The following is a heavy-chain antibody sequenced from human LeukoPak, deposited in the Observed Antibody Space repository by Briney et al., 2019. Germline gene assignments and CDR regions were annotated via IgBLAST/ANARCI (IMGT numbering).Heavy chain of an antibody. CDR1: GYSFTAYN. V-gene: IGHV1-3*01. J-gene: IGHJ3*02. D-gene: IGHD1-26*01. Sequence: RASVKVSCKASGYSFTAYNIHWVRQAPGQRLEWMGWIAPGNGNTKYSQKFQGRVTITRNTSISTAYMELSSLRSEDTAVYYCASPIATYDAFDIWGQGTMVTVSS. CDR3: ASPIATYDAFDI. CDR2: IAPGNGNT.